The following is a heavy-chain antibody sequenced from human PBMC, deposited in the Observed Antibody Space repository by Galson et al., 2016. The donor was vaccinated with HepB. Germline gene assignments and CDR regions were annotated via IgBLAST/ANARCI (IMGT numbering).Heavy chain of an antibody. CDR1: EYTFTAYY. CDR3: AKDQCSGGDCFPTFDN. CDR2: INPHSGAT. J-gene: IGHJ4*02. Sequence: SVKVSCKASEYTFTAYYLHWVRQAPGQGLEWMGWINPHSGATNYAKKFQGRVTMTRDTSISTASVELRSLRSDDTAIYYCAKDQCSGGDCFPTFDNWGQGTLVIVSS. V-gene: IGHV1-2*02. D-gene: IGHD2-21*02.